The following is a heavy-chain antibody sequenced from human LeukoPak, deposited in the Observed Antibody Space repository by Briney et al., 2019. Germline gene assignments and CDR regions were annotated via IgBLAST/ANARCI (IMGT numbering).Heavy chain of an antibody. V-gene: IGHV3-30*02. CDR2: IRYDGSNK. CDR3: ARGDYYDSIEGAFDI. J-gene: IGHJ3*02. Sequence: GGSLRLSCAASGFTFSSYGMHWVRQAPGKGLEWVAFIRYDGSNKYYADSVKGRFTISRDNSKNTLYLQMNSLRAEDTAVYYCARGDYYDSIEGAFDIWGQGTMVTVSS. D-gene: IGHD3-22*01. CDR1: GFTFSSYG.